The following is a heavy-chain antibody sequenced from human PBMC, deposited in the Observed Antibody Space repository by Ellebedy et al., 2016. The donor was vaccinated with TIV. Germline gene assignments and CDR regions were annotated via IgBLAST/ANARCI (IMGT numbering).Heavy chain of an antibody. CDR2: IKQDGSEK. CDR3: ATVYSSSWHYYYYMDV. V-gene: IGHV3-7*01. CDR1: GFTFSSYW. J-gene: IGHJ6*03. D-gene: IGHD6-6*01. Sequence: GESLKISXAASGFTFSSYWMSWVRQAPGKGLEWVANIKQDGSEKYYVDSVKGRFTISRDNAKNSLYLQMNSLRAEDTAVYYCATVYSSSWHYYYYMDVWGKGTTVTVSS.